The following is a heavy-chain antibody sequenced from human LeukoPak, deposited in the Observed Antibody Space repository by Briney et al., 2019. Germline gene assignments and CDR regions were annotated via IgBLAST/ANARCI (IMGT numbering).Heavy chain of an antibody. CDR1: GGSISSYY. CDR3: ARGKYYFDY. CDR2: IDYSGST. Sequence: PSETLSLTCTVSGGSISSYYWSWIRQPPGKGLEWIGYIDYSGSTNYDPSLRSRFTISVDTSKIQFSLKLTSVTAADTAVYYCARGKYYFDYWGQGTLVTVSS. J-gene: IGHJ4*02. V-gene: IGHV4-59*01.